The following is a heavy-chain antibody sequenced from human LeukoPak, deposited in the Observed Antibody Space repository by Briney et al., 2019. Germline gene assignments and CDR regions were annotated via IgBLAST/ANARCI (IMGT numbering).Heavy chain of an antibody. J-gene: IGHJ4*02. V-gene: IGHV3-7*01. CDR3: ARDQDSGYDHWGYDY. Sequence: PGGTLRLSCAASGCTFSSYWMSWVRQAPGKGLEWVANIKQDGSEKYYVDSVKGRFTISRDNAKNSLYLQMNSLRAEDTAVYYCARDQDSGYDHWGYDYWGQGTLVTVSS. CDR1: GCTFSSYW. CDR2: IKQDGSEK. D-gene: IGHD5-12*01.